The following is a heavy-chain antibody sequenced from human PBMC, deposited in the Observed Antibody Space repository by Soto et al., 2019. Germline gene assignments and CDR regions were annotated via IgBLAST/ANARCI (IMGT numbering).Heavy chain of an antibody. J-gene: IGHJ6*02. D-gene: IGHD2-2*01. V-gene: IGHV1-69*01. CDR2: IIPISGTA. CDR3: ARSQGSSTSLEIYYYYYYGMDV. CDR1: GGTFSSYA. Sequence: QVQLVQSGAEVKKPGSSVKVSCKASGGTFSSYAISWVRQAPGQGLEWMGGIIPISGTANYAQKFQGRATITADESTSTAYRELSSLRSEDTAVYYCARSQGSSTSLEIYYYYYYGMDVGGQGTTVTVSS.